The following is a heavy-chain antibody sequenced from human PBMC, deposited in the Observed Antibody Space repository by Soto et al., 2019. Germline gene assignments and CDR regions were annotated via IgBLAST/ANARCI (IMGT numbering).Heavy chain of an antibody. J-gene: IGHJ6*02. CDR2: ISSTGGST. CDR1: RFTFSNYA. CDR3: ARAHDYDFWSGFLFYGMDV. V-gene: IGHV3-23*01. D-gene: IGHD3-3*01. Sequence: GGSLRLSCAASRFTFSNYAMSWVRQAPGKGLEWFSGISSTGGSTYYADSVKGRFTISRDNSKNTLDLQMSSLRAEDTAIYYCARAHDYDFWSGFLFYGMDVWGQGTTVTVSS.